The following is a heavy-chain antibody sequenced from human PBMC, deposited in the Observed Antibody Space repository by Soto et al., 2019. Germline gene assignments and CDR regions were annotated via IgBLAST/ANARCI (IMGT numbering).Heavy chain of an antibody. D-gene: IGHD6-19*01. J-gene: IGHJ4*02. CDR3: AKRWYSNGWYFDY. Sequence: GGSLRLSCADSGFTFSSYWMSWVRQAPGKGLEWVANVKYDGSQTYYVGSVKGRFTISRDNAKNSLYLQMNSLRAEDTAVYYCAKRWYSNGWYFDYWGQGTLVTVSS. V-gene: IGHV3-7*03. CDR2: VKYDGSQT. CDR1: GFTFSSYW.